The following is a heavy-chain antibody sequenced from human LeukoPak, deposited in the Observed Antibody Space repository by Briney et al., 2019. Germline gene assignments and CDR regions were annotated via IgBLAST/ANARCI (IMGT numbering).Heavy chain of an antibody. Sequence: ASVKVSCKASGGTFSSYAISWVRQAPGQGLEWMGRIIPILVIANYAQKFQGRVTITADKSTSTDYMELSSLRSEDTAVYYCAREHYYGSGSYYYYYYGMDVWGQGTTVTVSS. CDR3: AREHYYGSGSYYYYYYGMDV. V-gene: IGHV1-69*04. CDR2: IIPILVIA. D-gene: IGHD3-10*01. J-gene: IGHJ6*02. CDR1: GGTFSSYA.